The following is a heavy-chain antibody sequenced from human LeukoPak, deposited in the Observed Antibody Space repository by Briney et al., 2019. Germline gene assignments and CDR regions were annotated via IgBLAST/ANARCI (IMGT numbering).Heavy chain of an antibody. CDR1: GFTFSSYA. J-gene: IGHJ5*02. CDR2: ISGSGGST. Sequence: GGSLRLSCAASGFTFSSYAMSWVRQAPGKGLEWVSAISGSGGSTYYADSAKGRFTISRDNSKNTLYLQMNSLRAEDTAVYYCAKDLSYYGSGSYLWGQGTLVTVSS. V-gene: IGHV3-23*01. D-gene: IGHD3-10*01. CDR3: AKDLSYYGSGSYL.